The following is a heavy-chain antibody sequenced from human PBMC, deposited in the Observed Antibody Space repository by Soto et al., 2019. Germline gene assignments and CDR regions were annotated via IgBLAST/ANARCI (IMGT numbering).Heavy chain of an antibody. V-gene: IGHV1-2*02. CDR2: INPNSGGT. CDR1: GYTFTGYY. J-gene: IGHJ6*02. Sequence: ASVKVSCKASGYTFTGYYMHWVRQAPGQGLEWMGWINPNSGGTNYAQKFQGRVTMTRDTSISTAYMELSRLRSDDTAVYYCGYCSSTSCPKYYYYGMDVWGQGTTVTSP. D-gene: IGHD2-2*01. CDR3: GYCSSTSCPKYYYYGMDV.